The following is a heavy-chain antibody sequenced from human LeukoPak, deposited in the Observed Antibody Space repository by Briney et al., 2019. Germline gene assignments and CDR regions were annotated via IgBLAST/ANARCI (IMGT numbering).Heavy chain of an antibody. J-gene: IGHJ4*02. V-gene: IGHV1-24*01. CDR3: ARHPSSPYDSTPGGGYYFDY. CDR1: GYTLTELS. CDR2: FDPEDGET. D-gene: IGHD3-22*01. Sequence: ASVKVSCKVSGYTLTELSMHWVRQAPGKGLEWMGGFDPEDGETIYAQKFQGRVTITRDASASTAYMELSSLRSEDTAVYYCARHPSSPYDSTPGGGYYFDYWGQGTLVTVSS.